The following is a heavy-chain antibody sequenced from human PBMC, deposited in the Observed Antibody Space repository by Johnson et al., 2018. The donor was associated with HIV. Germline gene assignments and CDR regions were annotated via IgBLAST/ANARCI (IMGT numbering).Heavy chain of an antibody. CDR1: GFTFSTYA. D-gene: IGHD6-6*01. CDR3: ASGVTARAPLLI. V-gene: IGHV3-30*14. CDR2: ISYDGSNK. J-gene: IGHJ3*02. Sequence: QVQLVESGGGVVQPGGSLRLSCAASGFTFSTYALHWVRQAPGKGLEWVAVISYDGSNKYYADSVRGRFTISRDNSRNTVSLQMIILRPKDTAMYYCASGVTARAPLLIWGQVTMVTVSS.